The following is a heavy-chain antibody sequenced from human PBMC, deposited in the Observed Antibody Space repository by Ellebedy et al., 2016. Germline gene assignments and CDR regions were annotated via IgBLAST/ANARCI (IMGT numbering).Heavy chain of an antibody. CDR3: ARDFPTTVTTRASLDY. CDR2: INSDGSST. V-gene: IGHV3-74*01. D-gene: IGHD4-17*01. Sequence: GESLKISXAASGFTFSSYWMHWVRQAPGRGLVWVSRINSDGSSTSYADSVKGRFTISRDNAKNTLYLQMNSLRDEDTAVYYCARDFPTTVTTRASLDYWGQGTLVTVSS. CDR1: GFTFSSYW. J-gene: IGHJ4*02.